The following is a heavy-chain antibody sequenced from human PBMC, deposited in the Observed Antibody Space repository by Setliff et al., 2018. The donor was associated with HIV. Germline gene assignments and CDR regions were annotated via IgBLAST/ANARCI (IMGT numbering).Heavy chain of an antibody. CDR3: SALGDPRFLFNGIDV. CDR2: IYSNGNT. V-gene: IGHV4-31*03. J-gene: IGHJ6*02. CDR1: GGSLSSGGFY. Sequence: LSLTCSVSGGSLSSGGFYWSWIRHPPRKGLECIGYIYSNGNTYYNPSLKSRATVSVDTSKNQFSLKLTSVTAADTAVYYCSALGDPRFLFNGIDVWGPGTSGTVSS. D-gene: IGHD3-3*01.